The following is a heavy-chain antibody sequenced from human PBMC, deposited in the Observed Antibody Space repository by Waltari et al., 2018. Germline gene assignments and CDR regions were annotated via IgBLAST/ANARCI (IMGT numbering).Heavy chain of an antibody. J-gene: IGHJ5*02. CDR2: ISGGGGRI. CDR3: AKSGSRWHTWVWFDP. Sequence: EVQLLESGGGLVQPGGSLRHSCAASGFTFSSYAMSWVRQAPGKVLEWVSAISGGGGRITYAGSVKGRFTISRDKSKNTVYLQMNSLSAEDTAVYYCAKSGSRWHTWVWFDPWGQGTLVTVSS. D-gene: IGHD6-13*01. CDR1: GFTFSSYA. V-gene: IGHV3-23*01.